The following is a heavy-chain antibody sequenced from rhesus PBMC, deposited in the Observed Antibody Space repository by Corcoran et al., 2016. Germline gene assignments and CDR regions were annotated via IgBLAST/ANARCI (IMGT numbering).Heavy chain of an antibody. J-gene: IGHJ4*01. V-gene: IGHV3S18*01. CDR2: ISNTGADT. CDR1: GFNFGGYF. Sequence: EVQLVESGGGLAQPGGSLRLSCAASGFNFGGYFMDWVRQAPGGGLEWVSRISNTGADTNHADSVKGRFTISRDNGKNTLYLQMASLRIEDTAVYYCVREMNTVTGIDFWGQGVLVTVSS. D-gene: IGHD4-23*01. CDR3: VREMNTVTGIDF.